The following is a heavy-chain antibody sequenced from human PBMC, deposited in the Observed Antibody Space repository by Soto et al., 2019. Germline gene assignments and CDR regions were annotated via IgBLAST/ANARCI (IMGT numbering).Heavy chain of an antibody. Sequence: SVKVSCKASGGTFSSYAISWVRQAPGQGLEWMGGIIPIFGTANYAQKFQGRVTMTRNTSISTAYMELSSLRSEDTAVYYCARVGVCSGGSCYQGGLRPWGQGTLVTVSS. V-gene: IGHV1-69*05. CDR3: ARVGVCSGGSCYQGGLRP. CDR2: IIPIFGTA. J-gene: IGHJ5*02. CDR1: GGTFSSYA. D-gene: IGHD2-15*01.